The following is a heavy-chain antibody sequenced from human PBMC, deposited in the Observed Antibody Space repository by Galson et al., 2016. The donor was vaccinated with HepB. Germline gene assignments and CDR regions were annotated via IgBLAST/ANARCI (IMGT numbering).Heavy chain of an antibody. CDR3: ARETVGNYYDSSGNRVPGKDAFDI. CDR2: IIPILDTS. Sequence: SVKVSCKASGGPFTSYSINWVRQAPGQGLEWMGRIIPILDTSNYAQKLQGRVTSTADRSTNTAYMQLSSLRPEDTAVFYCARETVGNYYDSSGNRVPGKDAFDIWGQGTRVTVSS. D-gene: IGHD3-22*01. V-gene: IGHV1-69*08. CDR1: GGPFTSYS. J-gene: IGHJ3*02.